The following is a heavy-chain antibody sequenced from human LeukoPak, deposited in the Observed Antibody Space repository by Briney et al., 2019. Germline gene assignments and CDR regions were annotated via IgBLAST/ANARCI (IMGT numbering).Heavy chain of an antibody. CDR3: AKLRRKYSSSWYPVFDY. J-gene: IGHJ4*02. CDR1: GFTFSSYA. CDR2: ISYDGSNK. Sequence: GGSLRLSCAASGFTFSSYAMHWVRQAPGKGLEWVAVISYDGSNKYYADSVKGRFTISRDNSKNTLYLQMNSLGAEDTAVYYCAKLRRKYSSSWYPVFDYWGQGTLVTVSS. D-gene: IGHD6-13*01. V-gene: IGHV3-30-3*02.